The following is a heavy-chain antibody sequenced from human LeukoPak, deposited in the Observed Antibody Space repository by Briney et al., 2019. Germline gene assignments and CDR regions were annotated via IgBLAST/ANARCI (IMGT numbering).Heavy chain of an antibody. CDR3: AREVPRYCSGGSCLRNAFDI. V-gene: IGHV4-4*07. D-gene: IGHD2-15*01. Sequence: SETLSLTCTVSGGSISSYYWSWIRQPAGKGLEWIGRIYTSGSTNYNPSLKSRVTMSVDTSKNQFSLKLSSVTAADTAVYYCAREVPRYCSGGSCLRNAFDIWGQGTMVTVS. CDR2: IYTSGST. J-gene: IGHJ3*02. CDR1: GGSISSYY.